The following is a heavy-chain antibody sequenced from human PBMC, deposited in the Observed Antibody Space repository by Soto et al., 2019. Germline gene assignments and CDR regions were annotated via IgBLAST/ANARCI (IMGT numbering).Heavy chain of an antibody. CDR2: TYYRSKWFH. J-gene: IGHJ3*01. V-gene: IGHV6-1*01. CDR3: ARGNALDV. CDR1: GDSVSSDITS. D-gene: IGHD3-10*01. Sequence: QGQLQQSGPGLVKPSQTLSLTCAISGDSVSSDITSWNWIRQSPSRGLELLGRTYYRSKWFHDYAASVKSRITINPDTSKNQFSLALNSMTPEDKAVYYCARGNALDVWGQGTVVTVSS.